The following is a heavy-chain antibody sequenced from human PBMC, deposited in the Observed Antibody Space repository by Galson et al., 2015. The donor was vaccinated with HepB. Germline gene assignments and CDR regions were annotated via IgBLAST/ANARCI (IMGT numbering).Heavy chain of an antibody. CDR1: GFTVNSYW. CDR3: SKDTFGPDDS. V-gene: IGHV3-74*01. D-gene: IGHD3-10*01. Sequence: SLRLSCAASGFTVNSYWMHWVRQAPGKGLVWASRINEHGSRVDYADSAKGRFTISRDNAKNTLHLQMNSLTAEDTAVYYCSKDTFGPDDSWGQGTLVTVSS. J-gene: IGHJ4*02. CDR2: INEHGSRV.